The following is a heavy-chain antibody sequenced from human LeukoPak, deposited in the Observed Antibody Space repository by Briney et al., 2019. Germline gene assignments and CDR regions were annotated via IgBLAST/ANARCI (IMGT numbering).Heavy chain of an antibody. CDR1: GYTFTSYY. Sequence: ASVKVSCKASGYTFTSYYMHWVRQAPGQGLEWMGIINPSGGSTSYAQKFQGRVTMTRDTSTSTVYMELSSLRSEDTAVYYCARAVSGYYYDSSASFDYWGQGTLVTVSS. CDR3: ARAVSGYYYDSSASFDY. D-gene: IGHD3-22*01. CDR2: INPSGGST. J-gene: IGHJ4*02. V-gene: IGHV1-46*01.